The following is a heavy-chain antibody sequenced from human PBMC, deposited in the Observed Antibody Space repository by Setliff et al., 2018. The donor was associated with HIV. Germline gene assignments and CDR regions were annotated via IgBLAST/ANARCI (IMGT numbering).Heavy chain of an antibody. J-gene: IGHJ4*02. CDR3: ARVDPYTSPRGFDS. CDR2: INHSGSA. Sequence: PSETLSLTCAVYGASFSGYYCNWIRQTPGKGLEWIGDINHSGSANYNPSLRGRVTISIDTSKNQFSLKVTSVTAADAAVYYCARVDPYTSPRGFDSWGQGPQVTVS. CDR1: GASFSGYY. D-gene: IGHD6-19*01. V-gene: IGHV4-34*01.